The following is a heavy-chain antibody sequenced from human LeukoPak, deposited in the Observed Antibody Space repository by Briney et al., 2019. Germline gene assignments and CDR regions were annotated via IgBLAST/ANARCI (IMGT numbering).Heavy chain of an antibody. D-gene: IGHD5-12*01. CDR3: ARGRGFSGYDGFDS. V-gene: IGHV3-53*01. CDR1: GFFVSGSY. CDR2: IYTSGGT. Sequence: GGSLRLSCAASGFFVSGSYMTWVRQAPGKGLEWVSVIYTSGGTYYADSVKGRFTISRDNSENILYLQMNSLRAEDTAMYYCARGRGFSGYDGFDSWGQGTLVTVSS. J-gene: IGHJ4*02.